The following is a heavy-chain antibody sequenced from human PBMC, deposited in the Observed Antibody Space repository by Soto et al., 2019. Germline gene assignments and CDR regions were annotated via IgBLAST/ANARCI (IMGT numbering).Heavy chain of an antibody. CDR3: ARGGGIAARPMDY. CDR1: GFIVSTNY. CDR2: IYSGGNT. D-gene: IGHD6-6*01. Sequence: GGSLRLSCAASGFIVSTNYMSWVRQAPGKGLEWVSVIYSGGNTYYADYVKGRFTISRDNSKNTLYLQMNSLRVEDTAVYYCARGGGIAARPMDYWGQGTLVTVSS. V-gene: IGHV3-53*01. J-gene: IGHJ4*02.